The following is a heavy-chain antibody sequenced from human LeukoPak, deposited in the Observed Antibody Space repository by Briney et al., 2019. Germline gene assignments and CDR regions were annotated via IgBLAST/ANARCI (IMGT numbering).Heavy chain of an antibody. V-gene: IGHV1-18*01. CDR3: ARGVGYCSSTSCIQTAEIGYYYYYMDV. CDR2: ISAYNGNT. D-gene: IGHD2-2*01. J-gene: IGHJ6*03. CDR1: GYTFTSYG. Sequence: ASVKVSCKASGYTFTSYGISWVRQAPGQGLEWMGWISAYNGNTNYAQKLQGRVTMTTDTSTSTAYMELRSLRSDDTAVYYCARGVGYCSSTSCIQTAEIGYYYYYMDVWGKGTTVTVSS.